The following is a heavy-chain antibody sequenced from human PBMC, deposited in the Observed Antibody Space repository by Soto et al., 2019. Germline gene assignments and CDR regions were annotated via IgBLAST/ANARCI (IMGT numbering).Heavy chain of an antibody. J-gene: IGHJ6*03. D-gene: IGHD6-19*01. CDR2: ISAYNGKT. CDR1: GYIFTTYG. Sequence: ASVKVSCKASGYIFTTYGISWVRQAPGQGLEWMGWISAYNGKTNYVQKLQGGVTMTTDTSTSTAYMELRSLRSDDTAVYYCARDLAVAGPRSYMDVWGKGTTVTVSS. V-gene: IGHV1-18*01. CDR3: ARDLAVAGPRSYMDV.